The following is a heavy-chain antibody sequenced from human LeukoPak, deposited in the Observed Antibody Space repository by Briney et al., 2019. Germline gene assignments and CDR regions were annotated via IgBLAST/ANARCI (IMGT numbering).Heavy chain of an antibody. D-gene: IGHD3-10*01. CDR2: IYTSGST. V-gene: IGHV4-61*02. CDR1: GGSISSGSYY. CDR3: ARDANFGYDAFDI. Sequence: SQTLSLTCTVSGGSISSGSYYWSWIRQPAGKGLEWIGRIYTSGSTNYNPSLKSRVTISVDTSKNQFSLKLSSVTAADTAVYYCARDANFGYDAFDIWGQGTMVTLSS. J-gene: IGHJ3*02.